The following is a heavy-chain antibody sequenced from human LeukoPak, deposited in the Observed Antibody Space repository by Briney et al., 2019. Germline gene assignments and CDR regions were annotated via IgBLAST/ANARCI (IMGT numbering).Heavy chain of an antibody. CDR1: GFTFSSYA. CDR2: ISSNRGST. D-gene: IGHD3-22*01. Sequence: GGSLRLSCSASGFTFSSYAMHWVRQAPGKGLEYVSAISSNRGSTYYADSVKGRFTISRDNSKNTLYLQMSSLRAEDTAVYYCVKVRDYYDSSGYYDYWGQGTLVTVSS. J-gene: IGHJ4*02. V-gene: IGHV3-64D*06. CDR3: VKVRDYYDSSGYYDY.